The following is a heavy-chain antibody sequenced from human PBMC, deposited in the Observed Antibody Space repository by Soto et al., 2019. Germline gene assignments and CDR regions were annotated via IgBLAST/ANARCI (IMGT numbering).Heavy chain of an antibody. V-gene: IGHV4-4*02. J-gene: IGHJ5*02. CDR3: ARGVSFRWVS. Sequence: QVQLQESGPGLVKPSGTLSLTCAVSSGSISTDYWWSWVRQPPGKGLEWIGEVHRSGTTNYTQSLKSRVTMSVDKSGNQVSLELTSVAAADTAVYYCARGVSFRWVSWGQGTLVTVSS. D-gene: IGHD2-8*01. CDR1: SGSISTDYW. CDR2: VHRSGTT.